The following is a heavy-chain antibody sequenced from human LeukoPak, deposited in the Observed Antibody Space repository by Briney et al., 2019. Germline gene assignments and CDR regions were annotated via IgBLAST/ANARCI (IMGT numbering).Heavy chain of an antibody. CDR3: ARDTVMVRWFDP. D-gene: IGHD5-18*01. J-gene: IGHJ5*02. CDR1: GGSVSRGSYY. CDR2: IYYSGST. V-gene: IGHV4-61*01. Sequence: SETLSLTCTVSGGSVSRGSYYWSWIRQPPGKGLEWIGYIYYSGSTNYNPSLKSRVTISVDTSKNQFSLKLSSVTAADTAVYYCARDTVMVRWFDPWGQGTLVTVSS.